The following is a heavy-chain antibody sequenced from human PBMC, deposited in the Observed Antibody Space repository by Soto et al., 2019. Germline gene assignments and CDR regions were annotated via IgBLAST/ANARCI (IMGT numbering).Heavy chain of an antibody. D-gene: IGHD6-13*01. V-gene: IGHV1-24*01. CDR2: FDPEDGET. J-gene: IGHJ4*02. CDR3: ATGGGIAATYYFDY. CDR1: GYTLTELS. Sequence: ASVKVSCKVSGYTLTELSMHWVRQAPGKGLEWMGGFDPEDGETIYAQKFQGRVTMAEDTSTDTAYMELSSLRSEDTAVYYCATGGGIAATYYFDYWGQGTLVTV.